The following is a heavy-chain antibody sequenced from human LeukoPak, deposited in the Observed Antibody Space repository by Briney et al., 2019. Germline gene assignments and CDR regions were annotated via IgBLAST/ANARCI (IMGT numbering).Heavy chain of an antibody. D-gene: IGHD3-10*01. CDR2: IKPDGTDT. J-gene: IGHJ2*01. Sequence: GGSLRLSCTASGFTLSPYWMHWVRQAPGKGLVWVSRIKPDGTDTRYADSVKGRFTISRDNANNTLYLQMNSLRAEDTAVYYCARDDLRSGQLFPFDLWGRGTLVTVSS. CDR1: GFTLSPYW. V-gene: IGHV3-74*01. CDR3: ARDDLRSGQLFPFDL.